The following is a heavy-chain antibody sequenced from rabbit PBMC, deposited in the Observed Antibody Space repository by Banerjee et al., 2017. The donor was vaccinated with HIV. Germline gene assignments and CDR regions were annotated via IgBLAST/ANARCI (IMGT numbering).Heavy chain of an antibody. D-gene: IGHD1-1*01. CDR2: IYTGSGST. Sequence: QEQLEESGGDLVKPGASLTLTCTASGIDFSSYYYMCWVRQAPGKGLEWIGCIYTGSGSTYYASWAKGRFTISKTSSTTVTLQMTSLTAADTATYFCARTDNIYYIKFALWGQGTLVTVS. CDR3: ARTDNIYYIKFAL. J-gene: IGHJ3*01. CDR1: GIDFSSYYY. V-gene: IGHV1S45*01.